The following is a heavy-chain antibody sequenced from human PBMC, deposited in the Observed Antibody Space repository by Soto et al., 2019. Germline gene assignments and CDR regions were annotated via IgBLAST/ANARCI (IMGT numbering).Heavy chain of an antibody. CDR2: VYYSGST. Sequence: SETLSLTCTVSGASINSDYWTWIRQPPGKGREWIGNVYYSGSTNYNPSLKSRLTISVDKSKSQFSLKLTSVTAADTAVYYCARDSRGVVTALDYWGQGTTVTVSS. V-gene: IGHV4-59*01. CDR3: ARDSRGVVTALDY. D-gene: IGHD2-21*02. CDR1: GASINSDY. J-gene: IGHJ4*02.